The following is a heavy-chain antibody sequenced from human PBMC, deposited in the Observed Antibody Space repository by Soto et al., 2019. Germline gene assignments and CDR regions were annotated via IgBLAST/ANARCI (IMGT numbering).Heavy chain of an antibody. J-gene: IGHJ6*02. CDR1: GGSIRSGDYY. CDR2: IYYSGDT. V-gene: IGHV4-30-4*01. Sequence: QVQLQESGPGLLKPSQTLSLTCTVSGGSIRSGDYYWSWIRQPPGKGLEWSGYIYYSGDTYYNPSLKRRLTVSIDASRNQFSLNLSSVTAADTAVYYCARVTVSRATGTGYGMDVWGQGTTVTVSS. D-gene: IGHD2-8*02. CDR3: ARVTVSRATGTGYGMDV.